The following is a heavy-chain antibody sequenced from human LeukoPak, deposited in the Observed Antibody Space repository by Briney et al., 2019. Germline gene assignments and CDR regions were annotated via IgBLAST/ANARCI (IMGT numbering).Heavy chain of an antibody. V-gene: IGHV1-2*02. Sequence: ASVKVSCKASGYTFTGYYMHWVRQAPGQGLEWMGWINPNSGGTNYAQKFQGRVTMTRDTSISTAYMELSRLRSDDTAVYYCARGDSSSWYGLDYWGQGTLVTVS. CDR1: GYTFTGYY. J-gene: IGHJ4*02. CDR3: ARGDSSSWYGLDY. CDR2: INPNSGGT. D-gene: IGHD6-13*01.